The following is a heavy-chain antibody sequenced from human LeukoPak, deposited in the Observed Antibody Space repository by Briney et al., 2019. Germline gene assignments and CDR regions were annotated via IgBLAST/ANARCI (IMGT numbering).Heavy chain of an antibody. D-gene: IGHD3-16*02. CDR2: ISADNGNT. CDR1: GYTFTSYA. CDR3: ATEALGAVWGSYRPRYFDL. Sequence: GASVKVSCKASGYTFTSYAISWVRQAPGQGLEWMGWISADNGNTDYAQRFQGRVTMTEDTSTDTAYMELSSLRSEDTAVYYCATEALGAVWGSYRPRYFDLWGRGTLVTVSS. V-gene: IGHV1-18*01. J-gene: IGHJ2*01.